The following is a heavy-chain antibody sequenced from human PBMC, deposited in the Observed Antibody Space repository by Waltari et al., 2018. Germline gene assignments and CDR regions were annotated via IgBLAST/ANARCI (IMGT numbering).Heavy chain of an antibody. CDR1: GFTVSSNY. D-gene: IGHD4-17*01. CDR2: IYSGGST. J-gene: IGHJ4*02. Sequence: EVQLVESGGGLIQPGGSLRLSCAASGFTVSSNYLSWVRQAPGKGLEWVSVIYSGGSTYYADSVKGRFTISRDNSKNTLYLQMNSLRAEDTAVYYCASSPTVTTFDYWGQGTLVTVSS. V-gene: IGHV3-53*01. CDR3: ASSPTVTTFDY.